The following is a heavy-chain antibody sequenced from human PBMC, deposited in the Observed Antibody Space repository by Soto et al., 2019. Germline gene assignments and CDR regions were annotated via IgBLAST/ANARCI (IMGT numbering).Heavy chain of an antibody. CDR3: ARATYRGYSGYDSSQPYYFDY. CDR2: IYHSGST. Sequence: SETLSLTCAVSGGSTSSGGYSWSWIRQPPGKGLEWIGYIYHSGSTYYNPSLKSRVTISVDRSKNQFSLKLCSVTAADTAVYYCARATYRGYSGYDSSQPYYFDYWGQGTLVTVSS. J-gene: IGHJ4*02. V-gene: IGHV4-30-2*01. D-gene: IGHD5-12*01. CDR1: GGSTSSGGYS.